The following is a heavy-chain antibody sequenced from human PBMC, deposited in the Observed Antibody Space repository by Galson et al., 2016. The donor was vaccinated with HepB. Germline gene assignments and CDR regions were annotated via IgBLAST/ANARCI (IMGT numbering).Heavy chain of an antibody. CDR1: GFTFSIVW. J-gene: IGHJ4*02. CDR2: IKSKRDGETR. CDR3: TADLYVSSGTSHDF. Sequence: SLRLSCAASGFTFSIVWMSWVRQAPGKGLEWVGRIKSKRDGETRNYAAPVKGRFAISRDDSKNILHLQMNSLETEDTAVYYCTADLYVSSGTSHDFWGQGTRVTVSS. D-gene: IGHD6-19*01. V-gene: IGHV3-15*05.